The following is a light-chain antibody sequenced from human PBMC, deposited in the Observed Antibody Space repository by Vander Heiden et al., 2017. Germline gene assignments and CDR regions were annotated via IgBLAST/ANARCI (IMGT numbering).Light chain of an antibody. CDR3: QQYKSYLFT. CDR2: KAS. V-gene: IGKV1-5*03. Sequence: DIQMTQSPSTLSASVGDRVTITCRASQSISSWLAWYQQKPGKAPKLLIYKASSLESGVPSRFSGSGSGTEFTLTISSLQPDDIATYYCQQYKSYLFTFGHGTKVDIK. J-gene: IGKJ3*01. CDR1: QSISSW.